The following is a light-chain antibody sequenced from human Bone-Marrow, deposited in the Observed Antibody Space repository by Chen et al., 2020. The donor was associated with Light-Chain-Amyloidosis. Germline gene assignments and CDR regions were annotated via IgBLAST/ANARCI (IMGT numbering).Light chain of an antibody. V-gene: IGLV2-14*01. CDR2: EVT. J-gene: IGLJ1*01. CDR3: SSYTITNTLV. CDR1: SSDVGGDNH. Sequence: QSALTQPPSVPGSPGQSITISCTGTSSDVGGDNHVSWYQQHPDKAPKLMIYEVTNRPSWVPDRFSGSKSDNTASLTISGLQTEDEADYFCSSYTITNTLVFGSGTRVTVL.